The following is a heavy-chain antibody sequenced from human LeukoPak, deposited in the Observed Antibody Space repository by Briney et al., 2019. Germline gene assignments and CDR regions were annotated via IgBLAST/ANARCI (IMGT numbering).Heavy chain of an antibody. CDR3: ARLERYCSGGRCYPGAFDI. V-gene: IGHV1-69*13. CDR1: GGTFSSYA. D-gene: IGHD2-15*01. CDR2: IIPIFGTA. J-gene: IGHJ3*02. Sequence: SVKVSCKASGGTFSSYAISWVRQAPGQGLEWMGGIIPIFGTANYAQKFQGRVTITADESTSTAYMELSSLRSEDTAVYYCARLERYCSGGRCYPGAFDIWGQGTMVTVSS.